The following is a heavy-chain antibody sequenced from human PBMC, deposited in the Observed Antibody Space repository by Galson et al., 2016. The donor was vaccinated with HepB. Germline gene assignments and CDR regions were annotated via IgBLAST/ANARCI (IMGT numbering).Heavy chain of an antibody. CDR1: GYTFISYA. CDR3: ARGIRGLNYFDS. CDR2: INTNTGYP. J-gene: IGHJ4*02. V-gene: IGHV7-4-1*02. Sequence: SVKVSCKASGYTFISYAISWVRQAPGQGLEWMGWINTNTGYPTYAQGFIGRIVFSSDTSASTAYLQIIALKAEDSGVYYCARGIRGLNYFDSWGQGTLVTVSS. D-gene: IGHD3-10*01.